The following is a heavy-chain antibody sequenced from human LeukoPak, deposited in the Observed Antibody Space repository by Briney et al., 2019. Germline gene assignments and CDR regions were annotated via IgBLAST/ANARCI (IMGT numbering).Heavy chain of an antibody. J-gene: IGHJ4*02. Sequence: PGGSLRLSCAASGFTFSSYWMSCGRHAPGKGLGWVANIYQERSEKYYVDTVKSPFTISRDNTQNSLYLRKKTPRAEDTPLYYSARVQWELRGVGSCFDYWGQGTLVTVSS. CDR3: ARVQWELRGVGSCFDY. CDR2: IYQERSEK. V-gene: IGHV3-7*01. CDR1: GFTFSSYW. D-gene: IGHD1-26*01.